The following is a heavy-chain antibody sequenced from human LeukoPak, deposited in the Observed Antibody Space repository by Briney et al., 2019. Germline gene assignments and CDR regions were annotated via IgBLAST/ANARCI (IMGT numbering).Heavy chain of an antibody. CDR1: GYTFTGYY. CDR2: INPNSGGT. CDR3: ARSRPIVPAKVNWFDP. V-gene: IGHV1-2*06. Sequence: ASVKVSCKASGYTFTGYYMHWVRQAPGQGLEWMRRINPNSGGTNYAQKFQGRVTMTRDTSISTAYMELSRLRSDDTAVYYCARSRPIVPAKVNWFDPWGQGTLVTVTS. J-gene: IGHJ5*02. D-gene: IGHD2-2*01.